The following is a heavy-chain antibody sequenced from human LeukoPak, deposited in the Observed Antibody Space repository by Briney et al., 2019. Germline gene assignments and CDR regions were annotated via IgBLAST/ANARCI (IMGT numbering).Heavy chain of an antibody. Sequence: GGSLRLSCAGSGFTFSRYWMHWVRQAPGKGLVWVSRVNGDGSSTSYADSVKGRFTISRDNAKNTLYLQMNSLRAEDTAVYYCAKDRGLTMIVVVITIFDYWGQGTLVTVSS. J-gene: IGHJ4*02. D-gene: IGHD3-22*01. CDR1: GFTFSRYW. V-gene: IGHV3-74*01. CDR2: VNGDGSST. CDR3: AKDRGLTMIVVVITIFDY.